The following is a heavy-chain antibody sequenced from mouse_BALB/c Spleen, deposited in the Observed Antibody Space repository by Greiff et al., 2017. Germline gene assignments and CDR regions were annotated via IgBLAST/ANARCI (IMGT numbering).Heavy chain of an antibody. J-gene: IGHJ4*01. Sequence: QVQLQQSGAELMKPGASVKISCKATGYTFSSYWIEWVKQRPGHGLEWIGEILPGSGSTNYNEKFKGKATFTADTSSNTAYMQLSSLTSEDSAVYYCARFREDYYAMDYWGQGTSVTVSS. CDR3: ARFREDYYAMDY. CDR1: GYTFSSYW. CDR2: ILPGSGST. V-gene: IGHV1-9*01.